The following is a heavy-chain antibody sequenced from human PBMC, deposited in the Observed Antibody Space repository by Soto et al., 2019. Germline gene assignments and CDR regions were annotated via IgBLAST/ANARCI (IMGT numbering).Heavy chain of an antibody. CDR1: GFTFSSRA. J-gene: IGHJ4*02. CDR2: ISSSSSNI. V-gene: IGHV3-48*02. CDR3: ASDRSLGSNWYYYLES. D-gene: IGHD3-16*01. Sequence: ESGGGLVQPGGSLRLSCTASGFTFSSRAMNWVRQFPGRGLEWVSYISSSSSNIDYADSVKGRFTVSRDNAKNSLYLQMNTLRDEDTDVYYCASDRSLGSNWYYYLESWGQGTLVTVSS.